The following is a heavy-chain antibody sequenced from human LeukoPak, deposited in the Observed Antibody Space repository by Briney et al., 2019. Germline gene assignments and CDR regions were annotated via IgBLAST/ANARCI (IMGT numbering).Heavy chain of an antibody. J-gene: IGHJ4*02. D-gene: IGHD6-13*01. Sequence: GGSLRLSCAASGFTFDDYAMHWVRQAPGKGLEWVSGISWNSGSIGYADSVKGRFTISRDNAKNSLYLQMNSLRAEDTALYYCAKERDPIAAAGRSLDYWGQGTLVTVSS. CDR1: GFTFDDYA. CDR2: ISWNSGSI. V-gene: IGHV3-9*01. CDR3: AKERDPIAAAGRSLDY.